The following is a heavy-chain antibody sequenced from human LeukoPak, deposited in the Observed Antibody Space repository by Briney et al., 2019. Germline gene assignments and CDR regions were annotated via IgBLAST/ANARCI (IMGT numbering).Heavy chain of an antibody. V-gene: IGHV4-59*07. CDR2: IYNSGST. Sequence: SHSLALPCGVCVDSISGYYGTWIRHPPGKGLECIGYIYNSGSTNDSPSLTSRVNISVDQAKNQFSLKLSSVTAAHTAVYYCGSSPGGTGAFDIWGQGTMVTVSS. CDR1: VDSISGYY. D-gene: IGHD1-1*01. CDR3: GSSPGGTGAFDI. J-gene: IGHJ3*02.